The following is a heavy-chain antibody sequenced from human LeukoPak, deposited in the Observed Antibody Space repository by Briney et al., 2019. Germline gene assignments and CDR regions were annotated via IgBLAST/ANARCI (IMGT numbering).Heavy chain of an antibody. J-gene: IGHJ3*01. CDR2: IFNSGST. V-gene: IGHV4-38-2*02. CDR1: GGSISRGYY. Sequence: PSETLSLTCSVSGGSISRGYYWGWIRQPPGKGLEWIAYIFNSGSTYYNPSLESRVTISVDTSKNQFSLKVSYVTAADTAVYFCVRDLASSSFNDVFDVWGHGTLVTVSS. D-gene: IGHD6-13*01. CDR3: VRDLASSSFNDVFDV.